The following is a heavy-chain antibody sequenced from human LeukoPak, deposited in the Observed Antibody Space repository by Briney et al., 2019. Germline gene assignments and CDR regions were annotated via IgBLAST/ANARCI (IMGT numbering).Heavy chain of an antibody. Sequence: GGSLRLSCVASGFTFSSHWMSWVRQAPGKGLEWVANIKQDGGERPYVDSVKGRFTISRDNAKNSLYLQMNSLRAEDTAVYFCARTDAGNGGYFDYWRQGALVTVSA. D-gene: IGHD2-15*01. CDR1: GFTFSSHW. CDR3: ARTDAGNGGYFDY. J-gene: IGHJ4*02. CDR2: IKQDGGER. V-gene: IGHV3-7*01.